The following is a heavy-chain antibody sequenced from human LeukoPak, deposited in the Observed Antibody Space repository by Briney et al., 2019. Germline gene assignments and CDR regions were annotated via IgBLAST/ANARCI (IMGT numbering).Heavy chain of an antibody. Sequence: SETLSLTCAVYGGSFSGYYWSWIRQPPGKGLEWIGQINHSGSTNYSPSLKSRVTISVDTSKNQFSLKLSSVTAADTAVYYCASLRKRGGAFDLWGQGTVVTVSS. V-gene: IGHV4-34*01. J-gene: IGHJ3*01. CDR3: ASLRKRGGAFDL. CDR2: INHSGST. CDR1: GGSFSGYY.